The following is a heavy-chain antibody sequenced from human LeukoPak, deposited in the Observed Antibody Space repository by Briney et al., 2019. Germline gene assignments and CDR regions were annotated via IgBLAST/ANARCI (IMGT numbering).Heavy chain of an antibody. CDR1: GGSIRSSSYY. Sequence: SETVSLTCTFSGGSIRSSSYYWGWIRQPPGKGLEWIGSIYYSGSPCYNLSRKSRVTISLDTSKNQFSLKLSSVTAADTAVYYCARLLTTVNTLGYWGQGTLVTVSS. V-gene: IGHV4-39*01. D-gene: IGHD4-17*01. CDR3: ARLLTTVNTLGY. CDR2: IYYSGSP. J-gene: IGHJ4*02.